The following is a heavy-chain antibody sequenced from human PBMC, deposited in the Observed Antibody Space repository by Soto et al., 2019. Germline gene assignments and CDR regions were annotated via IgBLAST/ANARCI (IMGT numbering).Heavy chain of an antibody. D-gene: IGHD6-6*01. J-gene: IGHJ4*02. Sequence: QVQLVESGGGLVKPGGSLRLSCATSGFTFSDYYMSWIRQAPGKGLEWVSHISTGGSTKYYADSVKGRFTISRDNAKNSLYLQMNSLRAEETAVYYCARPIARYSSSVAYWGQGTLVTVSS. CDR1: GFTFSDYY. CDR3: ARPIARYSSSVAY. V-gene: IGHV3-11*01. CDR2: ISTGGSTK.